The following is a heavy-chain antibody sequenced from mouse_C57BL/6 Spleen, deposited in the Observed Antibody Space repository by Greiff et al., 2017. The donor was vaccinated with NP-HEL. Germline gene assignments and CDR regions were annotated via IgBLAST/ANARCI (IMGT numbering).Heavy chain of an antibody. J-gene: IGHJ2*01. V-gene: IGHV3-6*01. CDR3: ARERGDYGLGY. CDR2: ISYDGSN. CDR1: GYSITSGYY. D-gene: IGHD2-4*01. Sequence: VQLKQSGPGLVKPSQSLSLTCSVTGYSITSGYYWNWIRQFPGNKLEWMGYISYDGSNNYNPSLKNRISITRDTSKNQFFLKLNSVTTEDTATYYCARERGDYGLGYWGQGTTLTVSS.